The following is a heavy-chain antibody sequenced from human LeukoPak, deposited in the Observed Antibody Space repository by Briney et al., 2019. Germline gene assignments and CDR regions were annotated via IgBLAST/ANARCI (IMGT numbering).Heavy chain of an antibody. V-gene: IGHV4-59*08. D-gene: IGHD6-13*01. Sequence: SETLSLTCIVSGGSISSYYWSWIRQPPGKGLEWIGYIYYSGSTNYNPSLKSRVTISVDTSKNQFSLKLSSVTAADTAVYYCARHRQQLVTYYFDYWGQGTLVTVSS. CDR2: IYYSGST. CDR3: ARHRQQLVTYYFDY. CDR1: GGSISSYY. J-gene: IGHJ4*02.